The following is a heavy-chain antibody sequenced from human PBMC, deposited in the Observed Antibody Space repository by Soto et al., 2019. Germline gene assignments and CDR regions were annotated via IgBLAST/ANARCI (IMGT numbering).Heavy chain of an antibody. J-gene: IGHJ1*01. CDR1: GFTFSSYV. D-gene: IGHD3-22*01. CDR3: AREGGTYSAMIEVIRGDFQH. V-gene: IGHV3-30-3*01. CDR2: ISYDESNK. Sequence: GGSLRLSCAASGFTFSSYVMHWVRQAPGRGLEWVAVISYDESNKYYADSVKGRFTISRDNSKNTLYLQMNSLRAEDTAVYYCAREGGTYSAMIEVIRGDFQHWGQGTLVTVSS.